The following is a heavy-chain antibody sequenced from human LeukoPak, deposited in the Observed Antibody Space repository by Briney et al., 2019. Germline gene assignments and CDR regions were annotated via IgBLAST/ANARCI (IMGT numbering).Heavy chain of an antibody. CDR1: GDSISNFY. CDR2: IYYSGST. CDR3: ARVFFQWTTVPKYNWFDP. Sequence: KPSETLSLTCTVSGDSISNFYWSWIRQPPGKGLEWIGYIYYSGSTNYNPSLKSRVTISVDTSKNQFSLKLSSVTAADTAVYYCARVFFQWTTVPKYNWFDPWGQGTLVTVSS. V-gene: IGHV4-59*01. J-gene: IGHJ5*02. D-gene: IGHD4-11*01.